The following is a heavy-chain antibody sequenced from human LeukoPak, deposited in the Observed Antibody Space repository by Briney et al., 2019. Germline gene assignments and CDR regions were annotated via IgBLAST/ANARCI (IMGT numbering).Heavy chain of an antibody. V-gene: IGHV4-31*03. CDR2: IYYSGST. J-gene: IGHJ4*02. CDR3: ARAPPTVTTLDFDY. CDR1: GGAISSGGYY. D-gene: IGHD4-17*01. Sequence: SETLSLTCTVSGGAISSGGYYWSWIRPHPGKGLEWIGYIYYSGSTSYNPSLKSRVTISVDTSKNQFSLKLSSVTAADTAVYYCARAPPTVTTLDFDYWGQGTLVTVSS.